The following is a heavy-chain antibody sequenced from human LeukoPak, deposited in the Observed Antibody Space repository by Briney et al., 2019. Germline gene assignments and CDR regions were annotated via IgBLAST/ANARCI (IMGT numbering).Heavy chain of an antibody. CDR2: IHPGDSDT. CDR1: GYSFTSYW. D-gene: IGHD1-26*01. Sequence: GESLKISCTGSGYSFTSYWIGWVRQMPGKGLEWTGIIHPGDSDTRYSTSFQGQVTISADKSISTAYLQWSSLKASDTAMYYCARHSVQLGSYFPDYWGQGTLVTVSS. J-gene: IGHJ4*02. CDR3: ARHSVQLGSYFPDY. V-gene: IGHV5-51*01.